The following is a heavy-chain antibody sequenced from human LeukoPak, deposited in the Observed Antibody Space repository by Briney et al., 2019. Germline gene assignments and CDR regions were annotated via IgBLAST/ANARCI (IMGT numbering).Heavy chain of an antibody. CDR3: ASSGGDRNDLWSGYSMDV. V-gene: IGHV1-2*02. D-gene: IGHD3-3*01. Sequence: EASVKVSCKASGYTFTGYYMHWVRQAPGQGLAWMGWINPNSGGTNYAQKFQGRVTMTRDTSISTAYMELSRLRSDDTAVYYCASSGGDRNDLWSGYSMDVWGKGTTVTVSS. CDR2: INPNSGGT. CDR1: GYTFTGYY. J-gene: IGHJ6*03.